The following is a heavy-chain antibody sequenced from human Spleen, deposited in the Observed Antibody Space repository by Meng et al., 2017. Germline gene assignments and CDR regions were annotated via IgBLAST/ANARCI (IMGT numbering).Heavy chain of an antibody. J-gene: IGHJ4*02. CDR1: GGSFSDYY. CDR2: INHSGST. V-gene: IGHV4-34*01. CDR3: ARGPTTMAHDFDY. Sequence: QGALPQWGAGLLKPSETLSLTCVVSGGSFSDYYWSWSRQPPGKGLEWIGEINHSGSTNYNPSLESRATISVDTSQNNLSLKLSSVTAADSAVYYCARGPTTMAHDFDYWGQGTLVTVSS. D-gene: IGHD4-11*01.